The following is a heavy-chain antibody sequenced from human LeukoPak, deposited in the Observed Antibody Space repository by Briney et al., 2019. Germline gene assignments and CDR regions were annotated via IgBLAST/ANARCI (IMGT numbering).Heavy chain of an antibody. CDR3: ARYQTYGSGSYPLP. V-gene: IGHV4-61*02. CDR1: GGSISSGTYY. D-gene: IGHD3-10*01. J-gene: IGHJ5*02. CDR2: IYTSGTT. Sequence: HPSETLSLTCTVSGGSISSGTYYWTWIRQPAGKGLEWIGRIYTSGTTNYNPSLKSRVTISIDTSKNQFSLNLSSVTAADTAVYYCARYQTYGSGSYPLPWGQGTLVTVSS.